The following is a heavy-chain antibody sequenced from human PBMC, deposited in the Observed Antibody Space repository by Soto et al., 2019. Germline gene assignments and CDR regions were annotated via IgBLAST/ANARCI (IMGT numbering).Heavy chain of an antibody. D-gene: IGHD3-10*01. Sequence: QVQLVESGGGLVKPGGSLRLSCAASGFTFSDYYMSWIRQAPGKGREWVSYISSSGSTIYYADSVKGRFTISRDNAKISMYLQMNSLRAEDTAVYYCAREVLLWQEDAFDIWGQGTMVTVSS. CDR1: GFTFSDYY. V-gene: IGHV3-11*01. CDR3: AREVLLWQEDAFDI. J-gene: IGHJ3*02. CDR2: ISSSGSTI.